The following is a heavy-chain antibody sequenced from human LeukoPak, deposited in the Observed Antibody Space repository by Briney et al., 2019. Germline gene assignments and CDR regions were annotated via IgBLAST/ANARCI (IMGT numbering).Heavy chain of an antibody. CDR2: ISSSGSTI. J-gene: IGHJ3*02. V-gene: IGHV3-11*04. Sequence: GGSLRLSCAASGFTFTYYAMHWVRQAPGKGLEWVSYISSSGSTIYYADSVKGRFTISRDNAKNSLYLQMNSLRAEDTAVYYCARVGEATEAFDIWGQGTMVTVSS. CDR1: GFTFTYYA. CDR3: ARVGEATEAFDI. D-gene: IGHD3-16*01.